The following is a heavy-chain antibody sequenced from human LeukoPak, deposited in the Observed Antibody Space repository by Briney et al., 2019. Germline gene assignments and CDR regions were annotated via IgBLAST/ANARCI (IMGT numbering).Heavy chain of an antibody. CDR2: INHSGSS. J-gene: IGHJ5*02. D-gene: IGHD4-17*01. CDR1: GGSFSGYY. Sequence: SETLSLTCAVYGGSFSGYYWSWIRQPPGKGLEWIGEINHSGSSNYNPSLKSRVTISVDTSKNQFSLKLSSVTAADTAVYYCASTTTVTTSPWFDPWGQGTLVTVSS. CDR3: ASTTTVTTSPWFDP. V-gene: IGHV4-34*01.